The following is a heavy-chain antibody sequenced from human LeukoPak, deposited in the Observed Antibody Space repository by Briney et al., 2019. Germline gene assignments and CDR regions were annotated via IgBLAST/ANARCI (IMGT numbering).Heavy chain of an antibody. J-gene: IGHJ6*03. CDR1: GGTFSSYA. Sequence: ASVKVSCKASGGTFSSYAISWVRQAPGQGLEWMGWMNPNSGNTGYAQKFQGRVTMTRNTSISTAYMELSSLRSEDTAVYYCARELAAAGTPYYYMDVWGKGTTVTVSS. D-gene: IGHD6-13*01. CDR2: MNPNSGNT. CDR3: ARELAAAGTPYYYMDV. V-gene: IGHV1-8*02.